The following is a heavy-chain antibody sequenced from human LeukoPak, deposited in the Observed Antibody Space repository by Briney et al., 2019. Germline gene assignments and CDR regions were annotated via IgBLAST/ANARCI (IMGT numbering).Heavy chain of an antibody. J-gene: IGHJ4*02. CDR1: GGPLTEYY. V-gene: IGHV4-59*01. CDR2: TYHTGST. Sequence: SETLSLTCSVSGGPLTEYYWSWIRQPPGKGLEWIGYTYHTGSTNYSPSLKSRVTMSVDASRNQFSLKLVSVTAADTAVYYCARDRASTGYYYLDSWGQGILVTVSS. CDR3: ARDRASTGYYYLDS. D-gene: IGHD2-8*02.